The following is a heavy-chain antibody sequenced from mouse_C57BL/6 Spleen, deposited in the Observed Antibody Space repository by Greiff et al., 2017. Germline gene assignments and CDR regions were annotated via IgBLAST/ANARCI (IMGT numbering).Heavy chain of an antibody. CDR2: ISGGGGNT. Sequence: DVMLVESGGGLVKPGGSLKLSCAASGFTFSSYTMSWVRQTPEKRLEWVATISGGGGNTYYPDSVKGRFTISRDNAKKTLYLQMSSLRSEDTALYYCARGGTYYFDYWGQGTTLTVSS. CDR3: ARGGTYYFDY. V-gene: IGHV5-9*01. CDR1: GFTFSSYT. D-gene: IGHD3-3*01. J-gene: IGHJ2*01.